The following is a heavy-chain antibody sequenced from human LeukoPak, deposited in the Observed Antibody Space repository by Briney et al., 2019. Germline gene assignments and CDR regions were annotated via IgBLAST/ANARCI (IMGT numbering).Heavy chain of an antibody. CDR3: ARDGVPGYSSFWSPFDP. J-gene: IGHJ5*02. Sequence: SETLSLTCTVSGYSISSGYYWGWIQQPPGKGLEWIGSIYHSGSTYYNPSLKSRVTISVDTSKNQFSLKLSSVTAADTAVYYCARDGVPGYSSFWSPFDPWGQGTLVTVSS. CDR1: GYSISSGYY. V-gene: IGHV4-38-2*02. CDR2: IYHSGST. D-gene: IGHD6-19*01.